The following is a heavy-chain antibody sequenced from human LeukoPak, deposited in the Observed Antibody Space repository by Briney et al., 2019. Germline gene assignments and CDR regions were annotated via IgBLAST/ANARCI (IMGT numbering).Heavy chain of an antibody. J-gene: IGHJ6*02. V-gene: IGHV4-30-2*01. D-gene: IGHD6-13*01. CDR2: IYHSGST. CDR3: ARITSEYSSSWYVGGYYYGMDV. Sequence: SQTLSLTCAVSGGSISSGGCSWSWIRQPPGKSLEWIGYIYHSGSTYYNPSLKSRVTISVDRSKNQFSLKLSSVTAADTAVYYCARITSEYSSSWYVGGYYYGMDVWGQGTTITVSS. CDR1: GGSISSGGCS.